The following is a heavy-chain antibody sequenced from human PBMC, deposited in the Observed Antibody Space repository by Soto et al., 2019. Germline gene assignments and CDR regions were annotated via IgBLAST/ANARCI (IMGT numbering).Heavy chain of an antibody. J-gene: IGHJ4*02. D-gene: IGHD4-4*01. CDR2: ISERGDTT. CDR3: AKDKPTATAFDY. Sequence: PVGSLRLSGADSGFSISSSAMSWVRQAPGKGLEWVSAISERGDTTHYADSVQGRFTISRDTSKNTLYLQIYTLRAEDTAVYYCAKDKPTATAFDYWGRGTLVTVSS. V-gene: IGHV3-23*01. CDR1: GFSISSSA.